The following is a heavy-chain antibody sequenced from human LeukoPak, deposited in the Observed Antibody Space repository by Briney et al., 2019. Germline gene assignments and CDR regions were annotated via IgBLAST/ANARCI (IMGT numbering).Heavy chain of an antibody. CDR1: GFSFSSYA. CDR2: ISGSGGST. V-gene: IGHV3-23*01. Sequence: PGESLRLSCAAYGFSFSSYAMRWVRQAPGKGLEWVSAISGSGGSTYYADYVKGRFTISRATSKTTLYLQMTSLRAEDTAVYYCAKYPTKWELLPRNYWGQGTLVTVSS. CDR3: AKYPTKWELLPRNY. J-gene: IGHJ4*02. D-gene: IGHD1-26*01.